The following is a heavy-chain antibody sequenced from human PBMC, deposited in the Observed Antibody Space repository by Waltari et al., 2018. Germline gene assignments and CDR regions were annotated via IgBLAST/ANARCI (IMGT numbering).Heavy chain of an antibody. D-gene: IGHD6-13*01. CDR1: GFPVRSSG. V-gene: IGHV3-7*01. CDR3: AIGGVETSWYWRY. CDR2: IKTDGSET. Sequence: EVQVVESVGDLVEHGGSLRLSGAASGFPVRSSGMTGVRQAPGKGLEWVANIKTDGSETYYVDSVKGRFTISRDNTKNSLYLQMSSLRAEDTAVYYCAIGGVETSWYWRYWGQGTLVTVSS. J-gene: IGHJ4*02.